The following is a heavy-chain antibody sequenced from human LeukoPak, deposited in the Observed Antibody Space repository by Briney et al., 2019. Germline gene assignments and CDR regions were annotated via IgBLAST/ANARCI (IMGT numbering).Heavy chain of an antibody. J-gene: IGHJ4*02. CDR1: GFTFSSYG. V-gene: IGHV3-23*01. CDR2: ISGSGGST. Sequence: GGSLRLSCAASGFTFSSYGMHWVRQAPGKGLEWVSAISGSGGSTYYADSVKGRFTISRDNSKNTLHLQMNSLRAEDTAVYYCAKDLVGATEDYWGQGTLVTVSS. CDR3: AKDLVGATEDY. D-gene: IGHD1-26*01.